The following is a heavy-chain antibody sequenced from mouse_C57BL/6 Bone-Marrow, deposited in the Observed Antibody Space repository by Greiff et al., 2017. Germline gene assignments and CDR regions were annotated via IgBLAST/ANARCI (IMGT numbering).Heavy chain of an antibody. J-gene: IGHJ2*01. V-gene: IGHV1-82*01. CDR2: IYPGDGDT. CDR3: ARWRYYFDY. CDR1: GYAFSSSW. Sequence: VQLQQSGPELVKPGASVKISCKASGYAFSSSWMNWVKQRPGKGLEWIGRIYPGDGDTNYNGKFKGKATLTAGKSSSTAYMQLSSLTSEDSAVYFCARWRYYFDYWGQGTTLTVSS.